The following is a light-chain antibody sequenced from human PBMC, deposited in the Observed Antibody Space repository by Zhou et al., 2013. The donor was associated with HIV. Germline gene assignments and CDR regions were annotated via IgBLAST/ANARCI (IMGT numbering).Light chain of an antibody. CDR2: AAT. V-gene: IGKV1-39*01. CDR1: QNVRRY. CDR3: LQYNTYPIT. Sequence: DIQLTQSPSSLSASIGDTVTITCRASQNVRRYLNWYQHKPGFPPKVLIYAATGLQSGVPLRFTGSGSGTHFTLTIDGLQPEDFATYYCLQYNTYPITFGQGTRLEIK. J-gene: IGKJ5*01.